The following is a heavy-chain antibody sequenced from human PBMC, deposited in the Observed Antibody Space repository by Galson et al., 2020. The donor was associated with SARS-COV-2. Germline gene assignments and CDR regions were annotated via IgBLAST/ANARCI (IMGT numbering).Heavy chain of an antibody. CDR3: SREGWQGGY. J-gene: IGHJ4*02. CDR2: IKGDGSET. V-gene: IGHV3-7*01. Sequence: GGSLRLSCEVSGFTFNDFWMSWFRQAPGKGLEWVANIKGDGSETNYADFVKGRFSISRDNAANSLYLQMNSQRVEDSAVYYCSREGWQGGYWGQGTRVTVSS. CDR1: GFTFNDFW. D-gene: IGHD6-19*01.